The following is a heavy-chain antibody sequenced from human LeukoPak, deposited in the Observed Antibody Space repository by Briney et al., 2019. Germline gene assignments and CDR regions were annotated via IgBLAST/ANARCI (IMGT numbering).Heavy chain of an antibody. J-gene: IGHJ4*02. CDR1: GYTFTSHS. D-gene: IGHD3-22*01. V-gene: IGHV1-3*02. Sequence: ESSVNVSCKPSGYTFTSHSMHWVRQAPGHRIEWMGWTNNANGNTKYSQEFQGRVTITSDTSASTAYMEMSSQRSEDMGVYYCESYDGCGYFKYWGQGTLVTVSS. CDR3: ESYDGCGYFKY. CDR2: TNNANGNT.